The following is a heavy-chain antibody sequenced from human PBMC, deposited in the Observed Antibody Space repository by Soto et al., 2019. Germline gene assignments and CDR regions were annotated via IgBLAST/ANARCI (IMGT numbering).Heavy chain of an antibody. CDR2: IYSSGST. V-gene: IGHV4-4*07. J-gene: IGHJ5*02. D-gene: IGHD3-3*01. Sequence: QVQLQESGPGLVKPSETLSLNCTVTGGTISGYYWTWIRQSAGGRLEWIGRIYSSGSTNYNPSLKSRVTISLDTSMNHFSLRLSSVTAADTAVYYCARGQRFSDWFDPWGQGTLVTVSS. CDR1: GGTISGYY. CDR3: ARGQRFSDWFDP.